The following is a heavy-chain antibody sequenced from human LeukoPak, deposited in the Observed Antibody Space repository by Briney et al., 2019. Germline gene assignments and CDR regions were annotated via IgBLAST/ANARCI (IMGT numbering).Heavy chain of an antibody. CDR2: ISSGSATT. Sequence: PGGSLRLSCAASGFTFSSYAMSWVRQAPGKGLEWVSHISSGSATTFYADSVKGRFTISRDNTRNSLSLQMNDLRAEDTAVYYCARDRGSTTMVRGVNHYWGHGTLVTVSS. CDR3: ARDRGSTTMVRGVNHY. J-gene: IGHJ4*01. D-gene: IGHD3-10*01. V-gene: IGHV3-48*04. CDR1: GFTFSSYA.